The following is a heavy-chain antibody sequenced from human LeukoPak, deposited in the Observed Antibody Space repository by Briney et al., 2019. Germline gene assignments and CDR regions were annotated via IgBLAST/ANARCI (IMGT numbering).Heavy chain of an antibody. CDR1: GFTFDDYA. CDR2: ISWNSGSI. CDR3: AKEWANRALDY. Sequence: PGGSLRLSCAASGFTFDDYAMHWVRQAPGKGLEWVSGISWNSGSIGYADSVKGRFTISRGNAKNSLYLQMNSLRAEDTAVYYCAKEWANRALDYWGQGTQVTVSS. D-gene: IGHD1-26*01. V-gene: IGHV3-9*01. J-gene: IGHJ4*02.